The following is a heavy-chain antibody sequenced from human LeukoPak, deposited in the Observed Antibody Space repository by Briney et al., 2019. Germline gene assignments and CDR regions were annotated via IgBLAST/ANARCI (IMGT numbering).Heavy chain of an antibody. J-gene: IGHJ5*02. V-gene: IGHV3-21*01. CDR3: ASDSTRSWFSWFDP. CDR1: GFTFSSYS. D-gene: IGHD6-13*01. CDR2: ISSSGSYI. Sequence: PGGSLRLSCAASGFTFSSYSMNWVRQAPGKGLEWVSSISSSGSYIYYADSVKGRFTISRDNAKNSLYLQMNSRRAEDTAVYYCASDSTRSWFSWFDPWGQGTLVTVSS.